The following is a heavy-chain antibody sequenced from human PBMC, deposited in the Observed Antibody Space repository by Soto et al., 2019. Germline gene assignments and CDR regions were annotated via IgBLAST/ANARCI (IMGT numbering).Heavy chain of an antibody. V-gene: IGHV4-59*08. J-gene: IGHJ4*02. CDR3: ARSYYGSGSFPNY. D-gene: IGHD3-10*01. CDR2: IYYSGST. Sequence: SETLSLTCTVSGGSISSYHWSWIRQPPGKGLEWIGYIYYSGSTNYNPSLKSRVTISVDTSKNQFSLKLSSVTAADTAVYYCARSYYGSGSFPNYWGQGTLVTVSS. CDR1: GGSISSYH.